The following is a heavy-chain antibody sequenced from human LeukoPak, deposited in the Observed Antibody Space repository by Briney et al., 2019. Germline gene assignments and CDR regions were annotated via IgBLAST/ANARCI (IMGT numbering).Heavy chain of an antibody. CDR3: ARSIAAAGSKTRWFDP. CDR1: GGSISSSSYY. J-gene: IGHJ5*02. V-gene: IGHV4-39*01. CDR2: IYYSGST. D-gene: IGHD6-13*01. Sequence: SETLSLTCTVSGGSISSSSYYWGWIRQPPGKGLEWIGSIYYSGSTYYNPSLKSRVTISVDTSKNQFSLKLSSVTAADTAVYYCARSIAAAGSKTRWFDPWGQGTLVTVSS.